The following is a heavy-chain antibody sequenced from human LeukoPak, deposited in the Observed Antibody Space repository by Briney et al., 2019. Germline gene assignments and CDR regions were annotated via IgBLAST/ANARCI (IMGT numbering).Heavy chain of an antibody. CDR3: AKGWSKSSLDGFDI. CDR1: GFTFSSYA. Sequence: GGSPRLSCAASGFTFSSYAMTWVRQAPGKGLEWVSGTSSSGGSTYYTDSVKGRFTISRDNSWNTLSLQMNSLGAEDTATYYCAKGWSKSSLDGFDIWGQGTMVTVSS. V-gene: IGHV3-23*01. D-gene: IGHD6-13*01. CDR2: TSSSGGST. J-gene: IGHJ3*02.